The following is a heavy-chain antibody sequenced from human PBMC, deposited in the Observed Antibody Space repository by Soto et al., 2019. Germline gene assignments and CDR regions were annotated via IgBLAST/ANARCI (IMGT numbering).Heavy chain of an antibody. D-gene: IGHD6-19*01. CDR3: AKSPPRDSSGYVDYYYHGMDV. J-gene: IGHJ6*02. CDR1: GFTFSSYA. CDR2: ISGSGGST. V-gene: IGHV3-23*01. Sequence: PGGSLRLSCAASGFTFSSYAMSWVRQAPGKGLEWVSAISGSGGSTYYADSVKGRFTISRDNSKNTLYLQMNSLRAEDTAVYYCAKSPPRDSSGYVDYYYHGMDVWGQGTTVTVSS.